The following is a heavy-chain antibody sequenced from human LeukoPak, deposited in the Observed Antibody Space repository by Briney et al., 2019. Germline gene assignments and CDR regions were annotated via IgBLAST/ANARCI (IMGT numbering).Heavy chain of an antibody. V-gene: IGHV1-2*02. CDR2: INPNSGGT. CDR1: GYTFTGYY. Sequence: GASVKVSCKASGYTFTGYYMHWVRQAPGQGLEWMGWINPNSGGTNYAQKFQGRVTMTRDTSISTAYMELSRLRSDDTAVYYCARVGGYSGYDSPLDYWGQGTLVTVSS. D-gene: IGHD5-12*01. J-gene: IGHJ4*02. CDR3: ARVGGYSGYDSPLDY.